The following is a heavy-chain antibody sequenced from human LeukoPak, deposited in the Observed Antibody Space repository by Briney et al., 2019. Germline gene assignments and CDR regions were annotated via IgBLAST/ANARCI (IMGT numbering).Heavy chain of an antibody. CDR1: GGSFSGYY. J-gene: IGHJ3*02. D-gene: IGHD3-10*01. Sequence: SETLSLTCAVYGGSFSGYYWSWIRQPPGKGLEWIGEINHSGSTNYNPSLKSRVTMSVDTSKNQFSLKLSSVTAADTAVYYCARGSMVRGVIITFDIWGQGTMVTVSS. CDR3: ARGSMVRGVIITFDI. V-gene: IGHV4-34*01. CDR2: INHSGST.